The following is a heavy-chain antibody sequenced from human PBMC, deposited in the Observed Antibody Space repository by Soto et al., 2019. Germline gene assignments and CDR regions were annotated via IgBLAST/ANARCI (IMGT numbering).Heavy chain of an antibody. CDR2: IWYDGSNK. V-gene: IGHV3-33*01. CDR3: ASDTYYYDSSGTNFDY. J-gene: IGHJ4*02. D-gene: IGHD3-22*01. CDR1: GFTFRGYG. Sequence: VGSLRLSCAAAGFTFRGYGMHWVRQAPGKGLEWVAVIWYDGSNKYYADSVKGRFTISRDNSKNTLYLQMNSLRAEDTAVYYCASDTYYYDSSGTNFDYWGQGTLVTVSS.